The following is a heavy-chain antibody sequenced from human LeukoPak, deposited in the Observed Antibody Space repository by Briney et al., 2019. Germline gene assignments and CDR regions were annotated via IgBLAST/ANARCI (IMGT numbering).Heavy chain of an antibody. V-gene: IGHV1-69*05. D-gene: IGHD2-21*01. Sequence: SVKVSCKASGGTFSSYAISWVRQAPGQGLEWMGGIIPIFGTANYAQKFQGRVTITTDESTSTAYMELSSLRSEDTAVYYCARDRLTLTYCGGDCYLPYYYYMDVWGKGTTVTVSS. CDR1: GGTFSSYA. J-gene: IGHJ6*03. CDR3: ARDRLTLTYCGGDCYLPYYYYMDV. CDR2: IIPIFGTA.